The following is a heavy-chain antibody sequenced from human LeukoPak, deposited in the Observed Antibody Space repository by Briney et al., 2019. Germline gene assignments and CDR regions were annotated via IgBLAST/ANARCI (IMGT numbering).Heavy chain of an antibody. CDR2: IYPGDSDT. V-gene: IGHV5-51*01. CDR1: GYSFSNYW. CDR3: ARPGRDGGFSYGFDS. Sequence: GESLKTSCKGSGYSFSNYWIGWVRQMPGKGLEWMGIIYPGDSDTRYSPHFQGQVTISADKSINTAYLQWSSLKASDTAVYYCARPGRDGGFSYGFDSWGQGTLVTVSS. J-gene: IGHJ5*01. D-gene: IGHD5-18*01.